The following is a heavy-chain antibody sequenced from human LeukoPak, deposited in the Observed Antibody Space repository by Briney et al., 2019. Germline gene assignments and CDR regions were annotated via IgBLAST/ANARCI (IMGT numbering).Heavy chain of an antibody. CDR2: INTANGNT. J-gene: IGHJ4*02. V-gene: IGHV1-3*04. CDR3: ARMTTGKFDY. D-gene: IGHD3-10*01. Sequence: ASVKVSCKASGYSLNNFPMHWVRQAPGQRLEWMGWINTANGNTEYSQKFQGRVTITRDASANTAYMELSSLRSEDTAVYYCARMTTGKFDYWGQGTLVTVSS. CDR1: GYSLNNFP.